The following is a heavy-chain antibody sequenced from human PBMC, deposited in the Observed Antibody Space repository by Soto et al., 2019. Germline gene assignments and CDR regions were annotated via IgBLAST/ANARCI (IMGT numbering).Heavy chain of an antibody. J-gene: IGHJ4*02. CDR3: VSVRYDFWSGYLH. D-gene: IGHD3-3*01. CDR1: GFTFSDYY. Sequence: QVQLVESGGGLVKPGGSLRLSCAASGFTFSDYYMSWIRQAPGKGLEWVSYISSSSSYTNYADSVKGRFTISRDNAKNSLYLQMNSLRAEDTAVDYWVSVRYDFWSGYLHWGQGTLVTVSS. V-gene: IGHV3-11*06. CDR2: ISSSSSYT.